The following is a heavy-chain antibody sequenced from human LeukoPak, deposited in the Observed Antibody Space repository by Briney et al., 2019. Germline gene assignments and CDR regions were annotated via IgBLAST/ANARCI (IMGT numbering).Heavy chain of an antibody. V-gene: IGHV3-23*01. D-gene: IGHD5-18*01. CDR1: GFSLSSYA. CDR3: ARDTAMVYYFDY. CDR2: ISSTDAGT. Sequence: SGGSLRLSCAASGFSLSSYAMSWVRQAPGKGLEWVSAISSTDAGTYHADSVKGRFTISRDNAKNSLYLQMNSLRAEDTAVYYCARDTAMVYYFDYWGQGTLVTVSS. J-gene: IGHJ4*02.